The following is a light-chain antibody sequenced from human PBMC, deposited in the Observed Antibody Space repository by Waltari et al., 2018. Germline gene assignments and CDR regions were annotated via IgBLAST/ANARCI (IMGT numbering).Light chain of an antibody. V-gene: IGLV3-21*01. CDR3: QVWDANTDPGV. CDR1: NIESKS. Sequence: SYVLTQPPSVSVAPGETARITCGGHNIESKSVHGYRQRPGQAPVVVISYDNDRAAGIPERFSGSNSGNTATLTISRVEAGDEADYYCQVWDANTDPGVFGTGTEVTVL. CDR2: YDN. J-gene: IGLJ1*01.